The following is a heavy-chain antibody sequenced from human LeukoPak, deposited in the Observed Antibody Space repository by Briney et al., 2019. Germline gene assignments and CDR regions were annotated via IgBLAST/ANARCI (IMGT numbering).Heavy chain of an antibody. CDR1: GGTFSSYA. CDR2: IIPILGIA. CDR3: ARRMTTRAFDI. D-gene: IGHD1-14*01. J-gene: IGHJ3*02. Sequence: GASVKVSCKASGGTFSSYAIRWVRQAPGQGLEWMGWIIPILGIANYAQKFQGRVTITADKSTSTAYMELSSLRSEDTAVYYCARRMTTRAFDIWGQGTMVTVSS. V-gene: IGHV1-69*10.